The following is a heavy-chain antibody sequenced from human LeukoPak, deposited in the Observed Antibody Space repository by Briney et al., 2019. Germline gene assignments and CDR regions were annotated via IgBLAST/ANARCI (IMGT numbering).Heavy chain of an antibody. CDR2: INPSGGST. CDR1: GYNFISYY. V-gene: IGHV1-46*01. J-gene: IGHJ6*02. Sequence: GASVKVSCKASGYNFISYYMHWVRQAPGQGLEWMGIINPSGGSTSYAQKFQDRVTMTRDTSTSTVYMELSSLKSEDTAVYYCAREDVVLVDAVRYYYYGMDVWGQGTTVTVPS. D-gene: IGHD2-8*01. CDR3: AREDVVLVDAVRYYYYGMDV.